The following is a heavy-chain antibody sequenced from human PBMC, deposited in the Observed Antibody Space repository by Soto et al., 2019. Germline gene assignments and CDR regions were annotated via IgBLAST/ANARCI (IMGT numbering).Heavy chain of an antibody. CDR1: GFSFSVKGVA. V-gene: IGHV2-5*02. D-gene: IGHD3-10*01. J-gene: IGHJ4*02. CDR2: IYWDDDQ. CDR3: AHKRDVSRGFKY. Sequence: QITLKESGPPLGKPTQTLTLTCTFSGFSFSVKGVAVGWIRQPPEQALEWLALIYWDDDQRYNPSLKDRLTITKDTSRNQVVLTMTNMDPVDTATYYCAHKRDVSRGFKYWGQGTLVTVSS.